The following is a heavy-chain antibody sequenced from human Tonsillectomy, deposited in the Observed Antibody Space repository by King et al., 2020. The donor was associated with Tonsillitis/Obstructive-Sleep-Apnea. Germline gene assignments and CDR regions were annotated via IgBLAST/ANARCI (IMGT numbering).Heavy chain of an antibody. CDR3: ASSXXYDXSXHSXXYYMGX. D-gene: IGHD3-22*01. CDR2: IYYSGST. CDR1: GGSISSYY. V-gene: IGHV4-59*08. Sequence: QLQESGPGLVKPSETLSLTCTVSGGSISSYYWSWIRQPPGKGLEWIGYIYYSGSTNHNPSLKSRVTISLDTSKKQFSLKLSSVTAADTAVYYCASSXXYDXSXHSXXYYMGXWGXGTTVTVSS. J-gene: IGHJ6*03.